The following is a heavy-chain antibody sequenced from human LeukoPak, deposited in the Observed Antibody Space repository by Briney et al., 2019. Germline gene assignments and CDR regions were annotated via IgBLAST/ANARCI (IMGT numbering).Heavy chain of an antibody. V-gene: IGHV3-30*18. CDR1: GFTFSSYG. CDR3: AKADY. J-gene: IGHJ4*02. Sequence: GGSLRLSCAASGFTFSSYGMHWVRQAPGKGLEWVAVISYDGSNKYYADSVKGRFTISRDNSKNTLYLQMNSLRAEDTAVYYCAKADYWGQGTLVTVSS. CDR2: ISYDGSNK.